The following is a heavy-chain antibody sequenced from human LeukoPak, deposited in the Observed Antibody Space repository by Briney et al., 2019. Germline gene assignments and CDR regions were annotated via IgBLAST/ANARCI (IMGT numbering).Heavy chain of an antibody. CDR3: ASASSHRIAAGGDY. CDR1: GFTFSNYW. Sequence: GGALRLSCAASGFTFSNYWMHRVRQAPGKGLVWVSRINSDGSSRNYADSVKGRFTISRDNAKNTLYLQMNSLRAEDTAVYYCASASSHRIAAGGDYWGQGTLVTVSS. D-gene: IGHD6-13*01. V-gene: IGHV3-74*01. CDR2: INSDGSSR. J-gene: IGHJ4*02.